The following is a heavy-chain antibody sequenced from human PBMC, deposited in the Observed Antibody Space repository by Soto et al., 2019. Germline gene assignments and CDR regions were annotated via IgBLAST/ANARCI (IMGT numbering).Heavy chain of an antibody. CDR1: GYTFTSYA. CDR3: ARSGAPEWAFDL. J-gene: IGHJ3*01. CDR2: INTGNAIT. D-gene: IGHD3-3*01. Sequence: ASVKVSCKASGYTFTSYAMHWVRQAPGHRLEWMGWINTGNAITKYSQKLQGRVTITRDTSANIAYMELSSLMSEDTALYYCARSGAPEWAFDLWGQGTMVTVSS. V-gene: IGHV1-3*04.